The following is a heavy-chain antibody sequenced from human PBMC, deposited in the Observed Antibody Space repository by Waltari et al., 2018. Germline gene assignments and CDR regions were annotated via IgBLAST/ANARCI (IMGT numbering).Heavy chain of an antibody. CDR3: ARQLMGLSWDPYGMDV. CDR1: GGSISSYY. J-gene: IGHJ6*02. Sequence: QVQLQESGPGLVKPSETLSLTCTVSGGSISSYYWSWLRQPPGKGLEWIGYIYYSGSTNYNPSLKSRVTISVDTSKNQFSLKLSSVTAADTAVYYCARQLMGLSWDPYGMDVWGQGTTVTVSS. CDR2: IYYSGST. D-gene: IGHD2-8*01. V-gene: IGHV4-59*08.